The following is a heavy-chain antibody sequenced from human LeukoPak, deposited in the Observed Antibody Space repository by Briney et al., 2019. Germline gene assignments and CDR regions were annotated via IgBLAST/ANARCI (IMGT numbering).Heavy chain of an antibody. D-gene: IGHD6-6*01. Sequence: GGSLRLSCAASGSTVSSNYMSWVRQAPGKGLEWVSVIYSGGSTYYADSVKGRFTISRDNSKNTLYLQMNSLRAEDMAVYYCARDRWDSSSMAMDYWGQGTLVTVSS. CDR1: GSTVSSNY. V-gene: IGHV3-66*01. J-gene: IGHJ4*02. CDR2: IYSGGST. CDR3: ARDRWDSSSMAMDY.